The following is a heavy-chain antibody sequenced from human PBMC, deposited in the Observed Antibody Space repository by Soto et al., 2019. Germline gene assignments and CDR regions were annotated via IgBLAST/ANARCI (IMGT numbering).Heavy chain of an antibody. J-gene: IGHJ6*02. D-gene: IGHD3-16*01. CDR1: GYTFSRSG. V-gene: IGHV1-18*01. CDR3: ARMGDGPYYYSGMDV. Sequence: QVQLVQSGAEVKKPGASVKVSCKAAGYTFSRSGISWVRQAPGQGLERMAWINGYNGNTNYTQKMQGRLTRTTDTPTSTAYMELRSLRSDDTAVYYCARMGDGPYYYSGMDVWGQGTTVIVSS. CDR2: INGYNGNT.